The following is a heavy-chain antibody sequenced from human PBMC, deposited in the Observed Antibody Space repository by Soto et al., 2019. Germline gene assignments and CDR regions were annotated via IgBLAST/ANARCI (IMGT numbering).Heavy chain of an antibody. D-gene: IGHD3-10*01. Sequence: GGSLRLSCAASGFTFSSYSMNWVRQAPGKGLEWVSSISSSSSYIYYADSVKGRFTISRDNAKTSLYLQMNSLRAEDTAVYYCARDLYGSGSYYKGPNWFDPWDQGTLVTVSS. CDR2: ISSSSSYI. CDR1: GFTFSSYS. J-gene: IGHJ5*02. CDR3: ARDLYGSGSYYKGPNWFDP. V-gene: IGHV3-21*01.